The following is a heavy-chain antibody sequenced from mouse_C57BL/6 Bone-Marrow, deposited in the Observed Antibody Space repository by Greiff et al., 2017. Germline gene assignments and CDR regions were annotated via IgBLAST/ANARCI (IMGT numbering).Heavy chain of an antibody. Sequence: QVQLQQSGAELVKPGASVKISCKASGYAFSSYWMNWVKQRPGKGLEWIGQIYPGDGDTNYNGKFKGKATLTADKSSSTAYMQLSSLTSEDSAVYFCARVWYFYAMDYWGQGTSVTVSS. CDR2: IYPGDGDT. V-gene: IGHV1-80*01. D-gene: IGHD2-10*02. CDR1: GYAFSSYW. CDR3: ARVWYFYAMDY. J-gene: IGHJ4*01.